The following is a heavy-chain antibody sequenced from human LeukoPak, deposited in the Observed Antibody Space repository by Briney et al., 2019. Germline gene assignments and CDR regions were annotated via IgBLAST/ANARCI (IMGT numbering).Heavy chain of an antibody. J-gene: IGHJ5*02. V-gene: IGHV1-69*13. Sequence: SVKVTCKASGGTFSSYAISWVRQAPGQGLEWMGGIIPIFGTANYAQKFQGRVTITADESTSTAYMELSSLRSEDTAVYYCASTPLENDSSGYRFDPWGQGTLVTVSS. CDR3: ASTPLENDSSGYRFDP. CDR1: GGTFSSYA. CDR2: IIPIFGTA. D-gene: IGHD3-22*01.